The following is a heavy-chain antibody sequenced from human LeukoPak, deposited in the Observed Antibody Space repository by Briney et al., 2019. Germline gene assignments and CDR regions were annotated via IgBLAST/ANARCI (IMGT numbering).Heavy chain of an antibody. CDR3: AREDDTGRYMGDDAFDI. Sequence: ASVKVSCKASGYTFTGYYMHWVRQAPGQRLEWMGWINPNSGGTNYAQKFQGRVTMTRDTSISTAYMELSRLRSEDTAVYYCAREDDTGRYMGDDAFDIWGQGTMVTVSS. CDR1: GYTFTGYY. J-gene: IGHJ3*02. D-gene: IGHD1-26*01. CDR2: INPNSGGT. V-gene: IGHV1-2*02.